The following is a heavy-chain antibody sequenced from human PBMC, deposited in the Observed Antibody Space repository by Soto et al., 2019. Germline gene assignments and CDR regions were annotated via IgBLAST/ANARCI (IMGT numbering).Heavy chain of an antibody. CDR2: ISNDGSNK. V-gene: IGHV3-30*03. CDR3: ASGRGYCSESSCSYFDYFQH. CDR1: GLTFNTYA. D-gene: IGHD2-2*01. Sequence: QVQLVESGGGVCQPGTSLRLSCAASGLTFNTYAMNWIRLAPGKGLEWVAVISNDGSNKYYADSVKGRFTISRDNSKNTVYLQMNSLRGEDTGVYYCASGRGYCSESSCSYFDYFQHWGQGALVIVSS. J-gene: IGHJ1*01.